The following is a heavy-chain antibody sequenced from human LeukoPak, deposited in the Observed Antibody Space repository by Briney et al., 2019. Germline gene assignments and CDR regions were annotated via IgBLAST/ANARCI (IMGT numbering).Heavy chain of an antibody. CDR1: GYTFTSYA. CDR2: INAGNGNT. Sequence: ASVKVSCKASGYTFTSYAMHWVRQAPGQRLEWMGWINAGNGNTKYSQKFQGRVTITRDTSASTAYMELSSLRSEDTAVYYCARDERFGELLVDYYYGMDVWGQGTTVTVSS. CDR3: ARDERFGELLVDYYYGMDV. D-gene: IGHD3-10*01. V-gene: IGHV1-3*01. J-gene: IGHJ6*02.